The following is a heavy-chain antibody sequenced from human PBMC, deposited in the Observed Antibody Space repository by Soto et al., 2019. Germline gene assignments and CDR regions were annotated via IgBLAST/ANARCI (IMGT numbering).Heavy chain of an antibody. J-gene: IGHJ6*02. Sequence: PSETLSLTCTISGGSITSYYWSWIRQPAGKGLEWIGRTYITGDSNYSPSLKSRVTMSLDTSKNQFSLKLSSATAADTAVYYCARDIRVFGGMDVWGRGTTVTVSS. V-gene: IGHV4-4*07. CDR1: GGSITSYY. CDR2: TYITGDS. D-gene: IGHD3-3*01. CDR3: ARDIRVFGGMDV.